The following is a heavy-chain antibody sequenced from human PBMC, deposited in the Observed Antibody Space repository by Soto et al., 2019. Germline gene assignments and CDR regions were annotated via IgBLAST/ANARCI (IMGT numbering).Heavy chain of an antibody. D-gene: IGHD3-3*01. CDR2: INHSGST. V-gene: IGHV4-34*01. J-gene: IGHJ6*02. Sequence: SETLSLTCAVYGGSFSGYYLSWIRQPPGKGLEWIGEINHSGSTNYNPSLKSRVTISVDTSKSQFSLKLSSVTAADTAVYYCARGGYDFWSGYYYYYGMDVWGQGTTVTVSS. CDR1: GGSFSGYY. CDR3: ARGGYDFWSGYYYYYGMDV.